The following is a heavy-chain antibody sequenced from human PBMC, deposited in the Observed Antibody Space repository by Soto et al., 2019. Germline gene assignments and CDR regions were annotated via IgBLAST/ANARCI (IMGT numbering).Heavy chain of an antibody. V-gene: IGHV4-39*07. J-gene: IGHJ6*02. CDR1: GGSISRNIYY. Sequence: SETLSLTCTVSGGSISRNIYYWGWIRQPPGKGLEWIGNIYYTGSTYYNPSLKSRVTISVDTSKNQFSLKLSSVTAADTAVYYCARVSGSYQMNGMDVWGQGTTVTVSS. D-gene: IGHD1-26*01. CDR2: IYYTGST. CDR3: ARVSGSYQMNGMDV.